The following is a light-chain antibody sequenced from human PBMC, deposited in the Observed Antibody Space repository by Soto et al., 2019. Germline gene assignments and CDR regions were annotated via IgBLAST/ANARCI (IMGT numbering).Light chain of an antibody. CDR3: LQALQTPLT. Sequence: DIVMTQSPLSLPVTPGEPASISCRSSQSLLHSNGYNYLDWYLQKPGQSPQLLIYLGSNRASGVPDRFSGCGSGTDFTLKISGVEAEDVGVYYCLQALQTPLTFGQGTKVDIK. J-gene: IGKJ1*01. CDR2: LGS. V-gene: IGKV2-28*01. CDR1: QSLLHSNGYNY.